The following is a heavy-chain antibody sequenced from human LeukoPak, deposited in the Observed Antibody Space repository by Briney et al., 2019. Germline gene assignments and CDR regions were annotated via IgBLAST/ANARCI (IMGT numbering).Heavy chain of an antibody. V-gene: IGHV3-33*01. CDR1: GFTFSSYG. Sequence: GGSLRLSCAASGFTFSSYGMHWVRQAPGKGLEWVAVIWYDGSNKYYADSVKGRFTISRDNSKNTLYPQMNSLRAEDTAVYYCARESGGSYYFDYRGQGTLVTVSS. J-gene: IGHJ4*02. CDR3: ARESGGSYYFDY. CDR2: IWYDGSNK. D-gene: IGHD1-26*01.